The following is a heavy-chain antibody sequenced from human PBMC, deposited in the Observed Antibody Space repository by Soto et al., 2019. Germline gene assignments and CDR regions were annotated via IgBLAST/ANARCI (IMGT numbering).Heavy chain of an antibody. D-gene: IGHD3-22*01. CDR3: ARGGTYYYDSSSYYLFDY. CDR1: GGTFSSYA. CDR2: IIPIFGTA. J-gene: IGHJ4*02. V-gene: IGHV1-69*12. Sequence: QVQLVQSGAEVKKPGSSVKVSCKASGGTFSSYAISWVRQAPGQGLEWMGGIIPIFGTANYAQKFQGRVTITADESTSTAYMELSSLRSEDTAVYYCARGGTYYYDSSSYYLFDYWGQGTLVTVSS.